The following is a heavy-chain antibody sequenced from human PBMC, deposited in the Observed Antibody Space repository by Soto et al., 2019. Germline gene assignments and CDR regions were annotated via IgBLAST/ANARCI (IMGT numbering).Heavy chain of an antibody. CDR1: GGSISSYY. D-gene: IGHD1-26*01. CDR3: ARTYSGSYSEWFDP. CDR2: IYYSGST. J-gene: IGHJ5*02. Sequence: SETLSLTCTVSGGSISSYYWSWIRQPPGKGLEWIGYIYYSGSTNYNPSLKSRVTISVDTSKNQFSLKLSSVTAADTAVYYCARTYSGSYSEWFDPWGQGTLVTVSS. V-gene: IGHV4-59*01.